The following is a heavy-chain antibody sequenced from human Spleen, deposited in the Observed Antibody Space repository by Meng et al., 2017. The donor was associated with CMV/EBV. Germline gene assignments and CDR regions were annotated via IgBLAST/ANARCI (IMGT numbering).Heavy chain of an antibody. CDR3: ARIGNGYNYPDAFDF. Sequence: GGSLRLSCKGSGYMFGTYWIGWVRQMPGKGLEWMGIIYPGDSDTRYSPSFQGQVTITADKSISTAYLQWSSLKASDTAMYYCARIGNGYNYPDAFDFWGQGTMVTVSS. D-gene: IGHD1-1*01. CDR2: IYPGDSDT. J-gene: IGHJ3*01. CDR1: GYMFGTYW. V-gene: IGHV5-51*01.